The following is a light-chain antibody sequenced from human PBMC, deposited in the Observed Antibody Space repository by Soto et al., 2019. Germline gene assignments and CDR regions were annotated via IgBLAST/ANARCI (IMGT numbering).Light chain of an antibody. CDR3: QQYNNWPPWT. J-gene: IGKJ1*01. CDR2: AAS. CDR1: QSVSSS. Sequence: EIVMTQSPATLSVSPGERATLSRRASQSVSSSVAWYQQIPGQAPRLLIFAASTRATGVPPRFSGSGSGTEFTLTISSLQSEDFAVYYCQQYNNWPPWTFGQGTKVEIK. V-gene: IGKV3-15*01.